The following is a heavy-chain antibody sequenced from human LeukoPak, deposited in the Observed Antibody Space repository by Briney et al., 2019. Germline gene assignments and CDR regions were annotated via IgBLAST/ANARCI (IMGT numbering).Heavy chain of an antibody. Sequence: PSETLSLTCTVSGGSISSYYWSWLRQPPGKGLEWIGCIYYSGSTNYNPSLKSRVTISVDTSKNQFSLKLSSVPAADTAVYYCARHLGYCYGSGSYYYGYNWFDPWGQGTLVTVSS. CDR2: IYYSGST. CDR1: GGSISSYY. D-gene: IGHD3-10*01. J-gene: IGHJ5*02. CDR3: ARHLGYCYGSGSYYYGYNWFDP. V-gene: IGHV4-59*08.